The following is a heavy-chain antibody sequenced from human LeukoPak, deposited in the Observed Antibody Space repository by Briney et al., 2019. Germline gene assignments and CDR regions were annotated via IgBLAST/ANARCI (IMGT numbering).Heavy chain of an antibody. CDR3: ASLYSSGGDY. CDR2: INHSGGT. V-gene: IGHV4-34*01. D-gene: IGHD6-19*01. Sequence: SETLSLTCAVYGGSFSGYYWSWIRQPPGKGLEWIGEINHSGGTNYNPSLKSRVTISVDTSKNQFSLKLSSVTAADTAVYYCASLYSSGGDYWGQGTLVTVSS. CDR1: GGSFSGYY. J-gene: IGHJ4*02.